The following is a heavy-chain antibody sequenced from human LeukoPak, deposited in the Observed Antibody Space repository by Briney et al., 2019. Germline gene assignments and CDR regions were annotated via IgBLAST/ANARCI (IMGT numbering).Heavy chain of an antibody. J-gene: IGHJ4*02. V-gene: IGHV3-30-3*02. CDR2: ISYDGNNK. D-gene: IGHD5-18*01. CDR3: AKEGYSYGRYFDY. Sequence: PGGSLRLSCAASGFTFSSYAMSWVRQAPGKGLEWVAVISYDGNNKYYADSVKGRFTISRDNSKNTLYLQMNSLRAEDTAVYYCAKEGYSYGRYFDYWGQGTLVTVSS. CDR1: GFTFSSYA.